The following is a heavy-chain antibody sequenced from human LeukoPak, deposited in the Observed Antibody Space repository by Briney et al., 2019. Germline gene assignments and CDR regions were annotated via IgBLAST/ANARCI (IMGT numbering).Heavy chain of an antibody. CDR2: IRSKANSYAT. CDR1: GFTFLRAA. D-gene: IGHD3-9*01. CDR3: TPALYDILTGSTY. J-gene: IGHJ4*02. Sequence: GGSLKLSGASSGFTFLRAAMHSVRQASGKGLDWVGRIRSKANSYATAYAASGKDSFSISRDDPKNTADLPMNSLKTEDTALYYSTPALYDILTGSTYWGQGTLVTVSS. V-gene: IGHV3-73*01.